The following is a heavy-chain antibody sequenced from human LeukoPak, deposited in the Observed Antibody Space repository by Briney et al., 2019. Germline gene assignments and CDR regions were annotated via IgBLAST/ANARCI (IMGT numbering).Heavy chain of an antibody. V-gene: IGHV3-66*04. CDR1: GITVNSTY. Sequence: GGSLRLSCAASGITVNSTYISWVRQAPGKGLEWVSVAYSDGNTYYAGSVKGRFTISRDNSKNTLFLQMDSLRAEDTAVYYCARLFGSGWPGYFYYAMDVWGQGTTVAVSS. CDR3: ARLFGSGWPGYFYYAMDV. D-gene: IGHD6-19*01. CDR2: AYSDGNT. J-gene: IGHJ6*02.